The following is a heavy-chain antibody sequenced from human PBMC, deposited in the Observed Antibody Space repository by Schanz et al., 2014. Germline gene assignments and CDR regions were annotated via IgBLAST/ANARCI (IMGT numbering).Heavy chain of an antibody. J-gene: IGHJ6*02. V-gene: IGHV3-23*04. CDR3: AKGMGYCSRGTCYDYYYYGLDV. CDR2: ISGSGGST. CDR1: GFTFNSYA. D-gene: IGHD2-15*01. Sequence: VQLVESGGGLVKPGGSLRLSCAASGFTFNSYAMTWVRQAPGKGLEWVSAISGSGGSTYYADSVKGRFTISRDNSENTLYLQMNSLSADDTAVFYCAKGMGYCSRGTCYDYYYYGLDVWGQGTTVTVSS.